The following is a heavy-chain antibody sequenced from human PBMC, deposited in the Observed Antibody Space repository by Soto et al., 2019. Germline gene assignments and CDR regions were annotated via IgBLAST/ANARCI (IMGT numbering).Heavy chain of an antibody. D-gene: IGHD3-10*01. CDR3: AKDLFTMVRLFDS. Sequence: GGSLRLSCAASGFTFRNYAMNWVRQAPGKGLEWVSSISGGGDSRKYVDSVRGRFTISRDNSKNTLYLQMNSLRAEDTAVYYCAKDLFTMVRLFDSWGQGTLVTVSS. CDR1: GFTFRNYA. J-gene: IGHJ4*02. CDR2: ISGGGDSR. V-gene: IGHV3-23*01.